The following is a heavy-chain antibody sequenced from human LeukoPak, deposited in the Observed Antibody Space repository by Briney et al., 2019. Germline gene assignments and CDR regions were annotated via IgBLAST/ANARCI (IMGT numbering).Heavy chain of an antibody. CDR2: ISYDGSNK. CDR3: AREGGGSLGFAFDI. CDR1: GFTFSSYA. J-gene: IGHJ3*02. D-gene: IGHD1-26*01. Sequence: PGGSLRLSCAASGFTFSSYAMHWVRQAPGKGLEWVAVISYDGSNKYYADSVKGRFTISRDNSKNTLYLQMNSLRAEDTAVYYCAREGGGSLGFAFDIWGQGTMVTVSS. V-gene: IGHV3-30-3*01.